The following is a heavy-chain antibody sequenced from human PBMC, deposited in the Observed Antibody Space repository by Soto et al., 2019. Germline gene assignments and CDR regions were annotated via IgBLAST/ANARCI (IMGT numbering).Heavy chain of an antibody. J-gene: IGHJ4*02. CDR3: VRDVRTLSMGAGGQVDH. CDR1: GGSISSGDYY. CDR2: IYYRGDT. Sequence: QVQLQESGPGLVKPSQTLSLTCTVSGGSISSGDYYWTWMRQPPGKGLEYIGYIYYRGDTYYNPSLKSRLTTSVDTSEKQFPLKLSYLSAANPAVYYFVRDVRTLSMGAGGQVDHWGQGTPVTVFS. V-gene: IGHV4-30-4*01. D-gene: IGHD3-10*01.